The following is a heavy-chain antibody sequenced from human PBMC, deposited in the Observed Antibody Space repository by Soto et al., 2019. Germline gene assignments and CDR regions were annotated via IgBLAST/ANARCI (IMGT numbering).Heavy chain of an antibody. CDR3: ARHASVTLHGVVISRLDIPAQPPLRSRHS. V-gene: IGHV4-39*01. CDR1: WGSSGDLGGC. CDR2: IYYSGST. J-gene: IGHJ5*01. D-gene: IGHD3-3*01. Sequence: RWSVVWGSSGDLGGCWVRTKQPPGKGLEWIGSIYYSGSTYYNPSLKSRVTISVDTSKNQFSLKLSSVTAADTAVYYCARHASVTLHGVVISRLDIPAQPPLRSRHS.